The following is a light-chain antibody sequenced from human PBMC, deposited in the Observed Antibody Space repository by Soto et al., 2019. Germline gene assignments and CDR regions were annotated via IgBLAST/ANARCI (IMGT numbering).Light chain of an antibody. CDR3: QQLDSYPLT. Sequence: DIQLTQSPSFLSASVGDRVTITCRASQDISNFLAWFQQKPGRAPKLLIYAVFTLQSGVPSRFSGSGSGAEFTLTISSLQPEDFATYSCQQLDSYPLTFGGGTKVEI. CDR1: QDISNF. V-gene: IGKV1-9*01. J-gene: IGKJ4*01. CDR2: AVF.